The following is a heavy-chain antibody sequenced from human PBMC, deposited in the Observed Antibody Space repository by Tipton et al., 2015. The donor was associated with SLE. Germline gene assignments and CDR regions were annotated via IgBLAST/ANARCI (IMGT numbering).Heavy chain of an antibody. D-gene: IGHD2-15*01. CDR2: INHSGST. CDR3: ARAEGSWDAFDL. Sequence: TLSLTCAVYGGSFSGYYWSWIRQPPGKGLEWIGEINHSGSTNYNPSLKSRVTISVDTSKNQFSLNLSSVTAADTAVYYCARAEGSWDAFDLWGQGTMVTVSS. CDR1: GGSFSGYY. V-gene: IGHV4-34*01. J-gene: IGHJ3*01.